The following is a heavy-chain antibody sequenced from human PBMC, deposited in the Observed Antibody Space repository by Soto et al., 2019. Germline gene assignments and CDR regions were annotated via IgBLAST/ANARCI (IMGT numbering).Heavy chain of an antibody. D-gene: IGHD3-16*01. CDR2: INPSGGST. CDR1: GYTFTSYY. CDR3: ARDRLRMITFGAIYYFDY. Sequence: ASVKVSCKASGYTFTSYYMNWVRQAPGQGLEWMGIINPSGGSTSYAQKFQGRVTMTRDTSTSTVYMELSSLRSEDTAVYYCARDRLRMITFGAIYYFDYWGQGTLVTVSS. J-gene: IGHJ4*02. V-gene: IGHV1-46*01.